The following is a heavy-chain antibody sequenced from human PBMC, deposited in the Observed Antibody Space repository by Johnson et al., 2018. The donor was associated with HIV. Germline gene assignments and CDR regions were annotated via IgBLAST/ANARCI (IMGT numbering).Heavy chain of an antibody. CDR2: INWNGHVT. J-gene: IGHJ3*02. D-gene: IGHD1-1*01. V-gene: IGHV3-20*04. Sequence: VHLVESGGGVVRPGGSLRLSCAASGFTFHDFGMSWVRQVPGKGLEWISGINWNGHVTGYADSVKGRFTISRDKSKNTLYLKMNSLRADDTAGYYCATSTASDALDIWGHGTMVTVSS. CDR1: GFTFHDFG. CDR3: ATSTASDALDI.